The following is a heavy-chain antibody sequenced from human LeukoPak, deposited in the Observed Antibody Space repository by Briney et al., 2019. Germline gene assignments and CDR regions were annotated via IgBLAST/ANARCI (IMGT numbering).Heavy chain of an antibody. CDR2: ISSSSSYI. Sequence: GGSLRLSCAASGFTFSSYSMNWVRQAPGKGLEWVSSISSSSSYIYYADSVKGRFTISRDNAKNSLYLQMNSLRAEDTAVYYCARDKSSAEVRGYEYYFDYWGQGTLVTVSS. D-gene: IGHD3-10*01. CDR3: ARDKSSAEVRGYEYYFDY. V-gene: IGHV3-21*01. J-gene: IGHJ4*02. CDR1: GFTFSSYS.